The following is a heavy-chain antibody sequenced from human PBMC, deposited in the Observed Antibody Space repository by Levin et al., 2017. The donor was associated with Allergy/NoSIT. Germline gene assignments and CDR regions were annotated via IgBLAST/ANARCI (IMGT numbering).Heavy chain of an antibody. Sequence: GESLKISCAASGFTFNDFWMNWVRQAPGKGLEWVASIKQDGSEKYYVDSVKGRFTISRDNAKNSLYLQMNSLRAEDTAVYYCARDPSRRSTTVRGPTKNFFDFWGQGILVTVSS. CDR3: ARDPSRRSTTVRGPTKNFFDF. J-gene: IGHJ4*02. CDR2: IKQDGSEK. CDR1: GFTFNDFW. D-gene: IGHD3-10*01. V-gene: IGHV3-7*04.